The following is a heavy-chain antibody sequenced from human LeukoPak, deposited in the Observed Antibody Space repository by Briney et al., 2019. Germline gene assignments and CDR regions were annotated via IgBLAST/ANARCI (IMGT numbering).Heavy chain of an antibody. CDR1: GFTFSSYG. Sequence: PGGSLRLSCAASGFTFSSYGMHWVRQAPGKGLEWVAFIRYDGSNKYYADSVKGRFTISRDNSKNTLYLQMNSLRAEDTAVYHCAKTDIVVVPAAMEFDYWGQGTLVTVSS. J-gene: IGHJ4*02. CDR2: IRYDGSNK. D-gene: IGHD2-2*01. V-gene: IGHV3-30*02. CDR3: AKTDIVVVPAAMEFDY.